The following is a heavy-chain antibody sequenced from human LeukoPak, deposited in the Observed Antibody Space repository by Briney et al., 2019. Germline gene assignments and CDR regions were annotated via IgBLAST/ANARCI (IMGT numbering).Heavy chain of an antibody. CDR2: ISNSDGST. CDR3: AKATGYLL. Sequence: GGSLRLSCAASGFTFSSYAMSWVRQAPGKGLEWVSTISNSDGSTYYADSVKGRFSISRDNSENTLYLQMYSLRAEDTAVYYCAKATGYLLWGQGTLVTVSS. J-gene: IGHJ4*02. V-gene: IGHV3-23*01. D-gene: IGHD6-25*01. CDR1: GFTFSSYA.